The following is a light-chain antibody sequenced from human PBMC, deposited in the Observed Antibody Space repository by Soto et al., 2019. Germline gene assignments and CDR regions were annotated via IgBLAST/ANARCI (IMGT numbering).Light chain of an antibody. V-gene: IGKV1-39*01. CDR1: QGISNY. CDR3: QQSYSTPIT. J-gene: IGKJ5*01. Sequence: DIHMTQSPSSLSASVLDIVTITCLASQGISNYLAWYQQKPGKAPKLLIFAASNLQSGVPSRFSGSGSGTDYTLTVNSLQPEDFATYYCQQSYSTPITFGQGTRLEIK. CDR2: AAS.